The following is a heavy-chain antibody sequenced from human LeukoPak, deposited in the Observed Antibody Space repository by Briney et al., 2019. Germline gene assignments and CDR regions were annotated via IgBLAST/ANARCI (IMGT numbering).Heavy chain of an antibody. J-gene: IGHJ6*03. CDR3: FQSPDYYYYCYMDV. D-gene: IGHD3-9*01. CDR1: GGSISSYY. Sequence: SETLSLTCTASGGSISSYYWSWIRQPPGKGLEWIWYIYYSGSTTYNPSFKSGVTTSVDTSNNNFSLKLSSVTAADHAADYYFQSPDYYYYCYMDVWGKGTTVTVSS. V-gene: IGHV4-59*08. CDR2: IYYSGST.